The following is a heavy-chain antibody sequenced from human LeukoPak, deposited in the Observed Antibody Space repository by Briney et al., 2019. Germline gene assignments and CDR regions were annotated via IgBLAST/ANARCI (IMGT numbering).Heavy chain of an antibody. D-gene: IGHD2-15*01. J-gene: IGHJ3*02. CDR2: IDPTDSYT. CDR3: ARSPSVVDAFDI. CDR1: GSLCTNYW. Sequence: ISGQSAGSLCTNYWINGGHQLPGKGVEGVGSIDPTDSYTNYSSSFQGHVTISTDKSITTAYLQWRSLKASDTAMYYCARSPSVVDAFDIWGQGTMVTVS. V-gene: IGHV5-10-1*01.